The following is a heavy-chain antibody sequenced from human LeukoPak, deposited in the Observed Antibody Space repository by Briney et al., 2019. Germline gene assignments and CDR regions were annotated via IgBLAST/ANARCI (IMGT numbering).Heavy chain of an antibody. CDR1: GVSFSTYY. D-gene: IGHD4-17*01. Sequence: SETLSLTCDVSGVSFSTYYWSWIRQSPEKGLEWIGEVNHSGYTNYNPSLKGRVTISVDTSKNQFSLKLSSVTAADAAVYYCARQLYGSDYWGQGTLVTVST. CDR2: VNHSGYT. V-gene: IGHV4-34*01. CDR3: ARQLYGSDY. J-gene: IGHJ4*02.